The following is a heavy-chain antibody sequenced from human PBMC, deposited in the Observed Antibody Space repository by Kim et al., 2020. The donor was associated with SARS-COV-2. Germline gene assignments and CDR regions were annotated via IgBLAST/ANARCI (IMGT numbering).Heavy chain of an antibody. V-gene: IGHV4-39*01. J-gene: IGHJ4*02. CDR3: ARLDHDYDILTGYGPLYYFDY. CDR1: GGSISSSSYY. Sequence: SETLSLTCTVSGGSISSSSYYWGWIRQPPGKGLEWIGSIYYSGSTYYNPSLKSRDTISVDTSKNQFSLKLSSVTAADTAVYYCARLDHDYDILTGYGPLYYFDYWGQGTLVTVSS. CDR2: IYYSGST. D-gene: IGHD3-9*01.